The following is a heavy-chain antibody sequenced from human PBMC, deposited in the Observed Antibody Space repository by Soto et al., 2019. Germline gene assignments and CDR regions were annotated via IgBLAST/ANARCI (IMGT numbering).Heavy chain of an antibody. Sequence: QVQLVESGGGVVQPGRPLRLSCAASGFTFSSYAMHWVRQAPGKGLEWVAVISHDGSNKYYADSVKGRFTISRDNSKNTLYLQMNSLRAEDTAVYYCARPLWRDDYNWGYFDLWGRGTLVTVSS. V-gene: IGHV3-30-3*01. D-gene: IGHD4-4*01. CDR1: GFTFSSYA. CDR2: ISHDGSNK. CDR3: ARPLWRDDYNWGYFDL. J-gene: IGHJ2*01.